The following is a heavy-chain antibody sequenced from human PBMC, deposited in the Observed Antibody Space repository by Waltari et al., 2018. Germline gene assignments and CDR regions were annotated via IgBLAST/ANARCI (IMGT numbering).Heavy chain of an antibody. V-gene: IGHV4-38-2*01. D-gene: IGHD1-1*01. CDR3: ARHLAPVNGAFDI. CDR2: IYQSGCT. CDR1: GYSISSGYY. Sequence: QVQLQESGPGLVKPSETLSLTCAVSGYSISSGYYWGWIRQPPGKGLEWIGSIYQSGCTYYNPSLKSRVTISVDTSKNQFSLKLSSVTAADTAVYYCARHLAPVNGAFDIWGQGTMVTVSS. J-gene: IGHJ3*02.